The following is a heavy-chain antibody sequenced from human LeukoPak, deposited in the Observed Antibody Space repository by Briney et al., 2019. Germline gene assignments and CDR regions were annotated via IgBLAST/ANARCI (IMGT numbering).Heavy chain of an antibody. CDR1: GFTFSSYA. Sequence: GGSLRLSCAASGFTFSSYAMSWVRQAPGKGLEWVSAISGSGGSTFYTDSVKGRFTISRDSSKNTLYLQMNSLRAEDTALYYCAKHGYCSGISCFFDFWGQGTLVTVSS. CDR2: ISGSGGST. D-gene: IGHD2-2*03. V-gene: IGHV3-23*01. J-gene: IGHJ4*02. CDR3: AKHGYCSGISCFFDF.